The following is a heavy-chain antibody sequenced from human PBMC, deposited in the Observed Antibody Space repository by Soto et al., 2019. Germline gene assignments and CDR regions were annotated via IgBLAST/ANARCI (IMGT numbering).Heavy chain of an antibody. CDR2: IWHTGRP. CDR1: GDSLTNNHW. CDR3: VRDSRTGCSSINCYMH. V-gene: IGHV4-4*02. Sequence: QLQLRESGPRLVQPSGTLSLTCDVSGDSLTNNHWWSWVRQAPGKGLEWIAGIWHTGRPNYNPSLKSRVAISIDKSKNQFSLKLSSVTAADTAVYYCVRDSRTGCSSINCYMHWGQGTLVTVSS. J-gene: IGHJ4*02. D-gene: IGHD2-15*01.